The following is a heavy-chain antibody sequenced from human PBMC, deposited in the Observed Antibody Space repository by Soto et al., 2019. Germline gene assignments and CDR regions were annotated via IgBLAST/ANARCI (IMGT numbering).Heavy chain of an antibody. V-gene: IGHV1-8*01. D-gene: IGHD6-13*01. CDR2: MNPNSGNT. Sequence: GPVKVSCKASGYTFTSYDINWVRQATGQGLEWMGWMNPNSGNTGYAQKFQGRVTMTRNTSISTAYMELSSLRSEDTAVYYCARVTKRWQQLARCYYMDVWGKGTTVTVSS. J-gene: IGHJ6*03. CDR3: ARVTKRWQQLARCYYMDV. CDR1: GYTFTSYD.